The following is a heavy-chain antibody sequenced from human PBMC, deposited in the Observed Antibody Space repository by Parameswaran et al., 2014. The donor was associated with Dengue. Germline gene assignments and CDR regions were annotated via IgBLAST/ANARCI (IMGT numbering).Heavy chain of an antibody. J-gene: IGHJ6*02. CDR2: IYWDDDK. CDR3: AHYSSSYGMDV. Sequence: VRQAPGKALEWLALIYWDDDKRYSPSLKSRLTITKDTSKNQVVLTMTNMDPVDTATYYCAHYSSSYGMDVWGQGTTVTVSS. D-gene: IGHD6-6*01. V-gene: IGHV2-5*02.